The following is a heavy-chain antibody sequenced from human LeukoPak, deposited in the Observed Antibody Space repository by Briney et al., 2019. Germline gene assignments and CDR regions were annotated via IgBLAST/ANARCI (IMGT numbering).Heavy chain of an antibody. V-gene: IGHV3-74*01. CDR1: GFTFGSYW. Sequence: GGSLRLYCAASGFTFGSYWMHWVRQVPGKGLVWVARINPGGSSITYADSVKGRFTISRDNAKNTLYLQMDSLRAEDTGVYYCARSNQADDYWGQGTLVTVSS. D-gene: IGHD1-14*01. CDR2: INPGGSSI. J-gene: IGHJ4*02. CDR3: ARSNQADDY.